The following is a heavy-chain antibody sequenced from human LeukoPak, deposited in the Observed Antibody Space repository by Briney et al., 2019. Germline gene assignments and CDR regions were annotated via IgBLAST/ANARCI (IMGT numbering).Heavy chain of an antibody. CDR2: IKWDDGST. CDR3: VRDRERGGNGPIRH. Sequence: GGSLRLSCAASGFTLHDYNMHWVRHAPGKGLEWVSHIKWDDGSTYYADSVKGRFTISRDNSKNSLYLQMNSLRTEDTALYYCVRDRERGGNGPIRHWGQGTLVTVSS. D-gene: IGHD4-23*01. J-gene: IGHJ1*01. CDR1: GFTLHDYN. V-gene: IGHV3-43*01.